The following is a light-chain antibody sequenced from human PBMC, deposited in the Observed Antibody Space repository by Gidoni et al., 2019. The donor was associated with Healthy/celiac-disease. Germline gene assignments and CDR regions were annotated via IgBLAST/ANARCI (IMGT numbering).Light chain of an antibody. Sequence: PATLVLSPVGRATLSCRASQSVSSYLAWYQQKPGQAPRLLIYDASNRATGIPARFSGSGSGTDFTLTISSLEPEDFAVYYCQQRSNWALTFGGGTKVEIK. CDR1: QSVSSY. J-gene: IGKJ4*01. CDR3: QQRSNWALT. V-gene: IGKV3-11*01. CDR2: DAS.